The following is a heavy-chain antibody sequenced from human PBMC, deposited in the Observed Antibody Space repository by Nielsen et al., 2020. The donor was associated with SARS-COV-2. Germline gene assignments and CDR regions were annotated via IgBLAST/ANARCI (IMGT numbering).Heavy chain of an antibody. CDR3: ARADRSGYYAMDY. CDR1: GYTFTSYY. Sequence: SVKVSCKASGYTFTSYYMHWVRQAPGQGLEWMGGIIPIFGTANYAQKFQGRVTITADESTSTAYMELSSLRSEDTAVYYCARADRSGYYAMDYWGQGTLVTVSS. V-gene: IGHV1-69*13. D-gene: IGHD3-22*01. J-gene: IGHJ4*02. CDR2: IIPIFGTA.